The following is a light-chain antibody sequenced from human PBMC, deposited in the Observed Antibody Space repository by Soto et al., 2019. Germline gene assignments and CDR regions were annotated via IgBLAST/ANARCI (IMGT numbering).Light chain of an antibody. J-gene: IGKJ1*01. Sequence: EIVLTQSPVALSLSPGERATLSCRASQSVSSTLLTWYQQKPGQAPRLLIYGVSSRATGIPDRFSGSGSGTDFTLTISRLEPEDFAVYYCQQYGSSPWTFCQGTKVEIK. V-gene: IGKV3-20*01. CDR2: GVS. CDR3: QQYGSSPWT. CDR1: QSVSSTL.